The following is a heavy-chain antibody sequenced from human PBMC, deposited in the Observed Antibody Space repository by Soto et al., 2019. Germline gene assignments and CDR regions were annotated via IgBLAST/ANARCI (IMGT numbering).Heavy chain of an antibody. J-gene: IGHJ6*03. Sequence: LRLSCAASGFTFSSYAMSWVRQAPGKGLEWVSAISGSGGSTYYADSVKGRFTISRDNAKNSLYLQMNSLRAEDTAVYYCAKDVSEMVRGVITYYYYMDVWGKGTTVTVSS. CDR1: GFTFSSYA. CDR3: AKDVSEMVRGVITYYYYMDV. CDR2: ISGSGGST. V-gene: IGHV3-23*01. D-gene: IGHD3-10*01.